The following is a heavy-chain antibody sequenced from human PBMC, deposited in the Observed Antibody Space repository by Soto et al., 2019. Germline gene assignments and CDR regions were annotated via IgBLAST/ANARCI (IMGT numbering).Heavy chain of an antibody. Sequence: GASVKVSCKASGYTFTSYAMHWVRQAPGQRLEWMGWINAGNGNTKYSQKFQGRVTITRDTSASTAYMELRSLRSDDTAVYYCARDNIVVVPAANRYYYYMDVWGKGTTVTVSS. CDR3: ARDNIVVVPAANRYYYYMDV. CDR2: INAGNGNT. CDR1: GYTFTSYA. D-gene: IGHD2-2*01. J-gene: IGHJ6*03. V-gene: IGHV1-3*01.